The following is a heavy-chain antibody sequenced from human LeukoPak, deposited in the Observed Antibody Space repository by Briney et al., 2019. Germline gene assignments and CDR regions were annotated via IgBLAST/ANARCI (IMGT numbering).Heavy chain of an antibody. J-gene: IGHJ4*02. CDR2: INTNTGNP. CDR1: GYTFTSYA. D-gene: IGHD6-19*01. V-gene: IGHV7-4-1*02. Sequence: ASEKVSCKASGYTFTSYAMNWVRQAPGQGLEWMGWINTNTGNPTYAQGFTGRFVFSLDTTVSTAYLQISSLKAEDTAVYYCARDGQWLPTSFDYWGQGTLVTVSS. CDR3: ARDGQWLPTSFDY.